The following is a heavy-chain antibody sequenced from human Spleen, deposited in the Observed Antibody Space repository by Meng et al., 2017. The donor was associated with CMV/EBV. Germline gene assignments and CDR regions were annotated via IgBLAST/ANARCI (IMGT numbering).Heavy chain of an antibody. CDR1: GFTFNTYA. D-gene: IGHD6-13*01. V-gene: IGHV3-23*01. J-gene: IGHJ6*02. Sequence: ESLKISCAASGFTFNTYAMCWVRQAPGKGLEWVSAITGSGDSTYYADSVKGRFTISRDNSKNTLYLQMNSLRAEDTALYYCAKDYSSPRRYYGMDVWGQGTTVTVSS. CDR2: ITGSGDST. CDR3: AKDYSSPRRYYGMDV.